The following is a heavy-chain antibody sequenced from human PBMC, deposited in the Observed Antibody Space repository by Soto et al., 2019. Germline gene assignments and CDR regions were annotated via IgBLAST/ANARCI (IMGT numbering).Heavy chain of an antibody. CDR3: ARYRREAVAGYTLDN. J-gene: IGHJ4*02. D-gene: IGHD6-13*01. CDR2: VYNSGST. CDR1: GGSISSGGYY. Sequence: SETLSLTCTVSGGSISSGGYYWTWIRLPPGKGLEWIGYVYNSGSTNYNPSLKSRVTISEDTSKSQFSLKVNSMTAADTAVYYCARYRREAVAGYTLDNWGQGILVTVSS. V-gene: IGHV4-61*08.